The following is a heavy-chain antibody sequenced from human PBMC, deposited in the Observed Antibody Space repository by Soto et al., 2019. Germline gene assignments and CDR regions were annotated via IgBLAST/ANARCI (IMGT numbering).Heavy chain of an antibody. Sequence: EVQLLESGGGLVQPGGSLRLSCAASGFTFSSYAMRWVRQAPGKGLEWVSTISGSGDSTYYADSVKGRFTTSRDNSKNTLYLQRNSLRAEGTAVYYCAGRGSGSYYDYWGQGTRVTVSS. CDR1: GFTFSSYA. J-gene: IGHJ4*02. CDR3: AGRGSGSYYDY. D-gene: IGHD1-26*01. V-gene: IGHV3-23*01. CDR2: ISGSGDST.